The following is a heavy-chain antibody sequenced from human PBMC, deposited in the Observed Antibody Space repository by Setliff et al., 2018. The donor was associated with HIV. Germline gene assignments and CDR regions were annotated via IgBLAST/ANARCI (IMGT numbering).Heavy chain of an antibody. D-gene: IGHD2-21*01. Sequence: GASVKVSCKSSGYTFTGSFMHWVRQAPGQGLEWMGWINCNSGGTYYSPKFQGRVTFTRDSSASTVYMEMSSLRSEDTAMFYCARGDFDFWGQGTLVTVSS. CDR1: GYTFTGSF. J-gene: IGHJ4*02. CDR2: INCNSGGT. CDR3: ARGDFDF. V-gene: IGHV1-2*02.